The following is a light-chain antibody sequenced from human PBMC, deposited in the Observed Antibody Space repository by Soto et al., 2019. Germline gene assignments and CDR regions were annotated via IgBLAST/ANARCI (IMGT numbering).Light chain of an antibody. CDR3: QQSYSTPPNT. J-gene: IGKJ2*01. V-gene: IGKV1-39*01. CDR2: AAS. Sequence: DIQMTQSPSSLSASVGDRVTITCRASQSISSYLNSYQQKPGKAPKLLIYAASSLQSGVPSRFSGSGSGTDFALTISSLQPDDFATYYCQQSYSTPPNTFGQGTKLEIK. CDR1: QSISSY.